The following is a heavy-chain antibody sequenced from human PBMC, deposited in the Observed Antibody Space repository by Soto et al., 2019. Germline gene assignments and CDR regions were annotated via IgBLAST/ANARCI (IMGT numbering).Heavy chain of an antibody. CDR2: MYHSGST. D-gene: IGHD3-16*02. CDR1: GGSISSGYW. Sequence: QVQLRESGPGLVKPSGTLSLTCTVSGGSISSGYWWSWVRQPPGKGLEWIGEMYHSGSTNYNPSLKSRVTMSVDKSKKQCSLKLNSVSASVTAGYYCASFIVKNALFDYWGQGTLVIVSS. CDR3: ASFIVKNALFDY. J-gene: IGHJ4*02. V-gene: IGHV4-4*02.